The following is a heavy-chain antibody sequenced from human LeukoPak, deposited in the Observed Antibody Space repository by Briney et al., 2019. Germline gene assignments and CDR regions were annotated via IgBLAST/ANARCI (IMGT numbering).Heavy chain of an antibody. CDR3: ARGWFGQLLQDY. CDR2: MNPNSGNT. J-gene: IGHJ4*02. V-gene: IGHV1-8*01. CDR1: GYTFTSYD. Sequence: APVKLSCKASGYTFTSYDINWVRQATGQGPEWMGWMNPNSGNTGYAQQFQGRVTMTRTTSTSTAYMELSSLRSDDTAVYYCARGWFGQLLQDYWGQGTLVTVSS. D-gene: IGHD3-10*01.